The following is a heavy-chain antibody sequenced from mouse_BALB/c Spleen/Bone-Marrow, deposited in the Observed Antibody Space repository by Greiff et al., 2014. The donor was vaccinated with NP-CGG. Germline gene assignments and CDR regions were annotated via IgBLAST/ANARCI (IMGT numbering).Heavy chain of an antibody. V-gene: IGHV1S29*02. CDR3: ARSYGNWYFDV. CDR2: IYPYNGGT. CDR1: GYTFTDYN. D-gene: IGHD2-10*02. J-gene: IGHJ1*01. Sequence: EVQLQESGPELVKPGASVKISCKASGYTFTDYNMHWVKQSHGKSLEWIGYIYPYNGGTGYNQKFKSKATLTVDNSSSTAYMEHRSRPSEDSAVYYCARSYGNWYFDVWGAGTTVTVSS.